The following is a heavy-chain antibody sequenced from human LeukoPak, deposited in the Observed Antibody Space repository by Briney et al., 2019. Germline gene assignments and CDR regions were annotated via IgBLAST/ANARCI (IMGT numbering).Heavy chain of an antibody. CDR2: IYSGGST. CDR3: ARERKSYCSSTSCYGPVYYFDY. Sequence: GGSLRLSCAASGFTFSSYSMNWVRQAPGKGLEWVSVIYSGGSTYYADSVKGRFTISRDNSKNTLYLQMNSLRAEDTAVYYCARERKSYCSSTSCYGPVYYFDYWGQGTLVTVSS. CDR1: GFTFSSYS. V-gene: IGHV3-66*01. J-gene: IGHJ4*02. D-gene: IGHD2-2*01.